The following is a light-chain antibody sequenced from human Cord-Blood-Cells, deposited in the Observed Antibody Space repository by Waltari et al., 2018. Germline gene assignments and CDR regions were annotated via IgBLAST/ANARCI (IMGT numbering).Light chain of an antibody. Sequence: EIVMTQSPATLSVSPGERATLSCRASQSDSSNLAWYQQNPGQAPRLLIYGASTRATGIPARFSGSGSGTEFTLTISSLQSEDFAVYYCQQYNNWPRTFGQGTKVEIK. V-gene: IGKV3-15*01. CDR3: QQYNNWPRT. J-gene: IGKJ1*01. CDR2: GAS. CDR1: QSDSSN.